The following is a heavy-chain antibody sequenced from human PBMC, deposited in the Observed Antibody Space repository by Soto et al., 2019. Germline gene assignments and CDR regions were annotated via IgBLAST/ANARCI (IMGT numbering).Heavy chain of an antibody. CDR1: GFTFSSYW. Sequence: LRLSCAASGFTFSSYWMSWVRQAPGKGLEWVANIKQDGSEKYYVDSVKGRFTISRDNAKNSLYLQMNSLRAEDTAVYYCARDGIFFGGYYYYGMDVWGQGTTVTVSS. V-gene: IGHV3-7*01. D-gene: IGHD3-9*01. CDR2: IKQDGSEK. CDR3: ARDGIFFGGYYYYGMDV. J-gene: IGHJ6*02.